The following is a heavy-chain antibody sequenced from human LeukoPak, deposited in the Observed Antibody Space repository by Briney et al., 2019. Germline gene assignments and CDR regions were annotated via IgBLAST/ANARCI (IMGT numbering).Heavy chain of an antibody. J-gene: IGHJ4*02. CDR1: GLTFRNYG. V-gene: IGHV3-23*01. D-gene: IGHD3-10*01. CDR2: ISGSGSNT. CDR3: ARGLYGSGTYPGHYFDY. Sequence: GGSLRLSCAASGLTFRNYGMHWVRQAPGKGLEWVSAISGSGSNTYYADSVKGRFTISRDHSKNTLYLQMNSLRAEDTAEYYCARGLYGSGTYPGHYFDYWGQGTLVTVSS.